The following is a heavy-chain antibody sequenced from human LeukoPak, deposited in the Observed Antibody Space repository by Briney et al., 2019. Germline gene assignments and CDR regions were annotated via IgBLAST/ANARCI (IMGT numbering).Heavy chain of an antibody. Sequence: GESLRLSCAASGFTFSTYSMNWVRRAPGRGLEWVSSITTSTTVPRIFYADSVTGRFTISRDNADNSLFLQMNSLRAEDTAVYYCARALGDQPDYYYGMDVRGQGTTVTVSS. CDR3: ARALGDQPDYYYGMDV. J-gene: IGHJ6*02. V-gene: IGHV3-21*01. CDR2: ITTSTTVPRI. CDR1: GFTFSTYS. D-gene: IGHD2-2*01.